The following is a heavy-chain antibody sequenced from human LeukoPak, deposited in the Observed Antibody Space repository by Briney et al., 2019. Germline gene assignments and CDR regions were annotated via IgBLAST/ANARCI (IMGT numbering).Heavy chain of an antibody. Sequence: PSETLSLTCTVSGGSISSYYWSWIRQPPGKGLEWIWYIYYSGSTNYNPSLKSRVTISVDTSKNQFSLKLSSVTAADTAVYYCARTGPRQLFDYWGQGTLVTVSS. CDR1: GGSISSYY. V-gene: IGHV4-59*01. CDR2: IYYSGST. J-gene: IGHJ4*02. CDR3: ARTGPRQLFDY. D-gene: IGHD6-13*01.